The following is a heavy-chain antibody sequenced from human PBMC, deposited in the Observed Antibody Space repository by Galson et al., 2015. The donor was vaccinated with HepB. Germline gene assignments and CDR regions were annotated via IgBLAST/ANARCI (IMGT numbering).Heavy chain of an antibody. D-gene: IGHD3-16*01. V-gene: IGHV3-15*01. Sequence: SLRLSCAASGFIFSNAWMSWVRQAPGKGLEWVGRIKTNSIGGTTDYPAPVRDRFIVSRDDSRNILYLQMNGLKTEDTALYYWATGRDVKGAFDIWGQGTMVTVSS. CDR3: ATGRDVKGAFDI. CDR2: IKTNSIGGTT. CDR1: GFIFSNAW. J-gene: IGHJ3*02.